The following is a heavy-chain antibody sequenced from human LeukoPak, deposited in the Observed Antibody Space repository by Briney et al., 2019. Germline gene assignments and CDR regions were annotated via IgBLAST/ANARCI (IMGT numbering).Heavy chain of an antibody. CDR3: ARVNNFNPFDY. Sequence: ASVKVSCKASGYTFTSYDINWVRQATGQGLEWMGWIYSYNGKTNYAQNFQGRVTLTTDTSTTTAYMELKSLRSDDTAVYYCARVNNFNPFDYWGQGTLVTVSS. V-gene: IGHV1-18*01. D-gene: IGHD1-1*01. CDR1: GYTFTSYD. J-gene: IGHJ4*02. CDR2: IYSYNGKT.